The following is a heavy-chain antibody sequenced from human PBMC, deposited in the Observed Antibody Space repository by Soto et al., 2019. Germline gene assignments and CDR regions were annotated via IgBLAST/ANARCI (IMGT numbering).Heavy chain of an antibody. CDR1: GYTFTSYA. CDR2: INAGNGNT. D-gene: IGHD6-19*01. Sequence: QVQLVQSGAEVKKPGASVKVSCKASGYTFTSYAMHWVRQAPGQRLEWMGWINAGNGNTKYSQKFQGRVTITRDTSASTAYMELSSLRSEDTAVYYCARGSMTRGAVAGTVGNYWGQGTLVTVSS. V-gene: IGHV1-3*01. CDR3: ARGSMTRGAVAGTVGNY. J-gene: IGHJ4*02.